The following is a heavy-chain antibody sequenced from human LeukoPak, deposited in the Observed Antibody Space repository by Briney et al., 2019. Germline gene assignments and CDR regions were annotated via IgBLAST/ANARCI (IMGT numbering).Heavy chain of an antibody. CDR2: IHHSGST. CDR3: ARVPTYYYYMDV. J-gene: IGHJ6*03. CDR1: GGSITSHY. V-gene: IGHV4-59*11. Sequence: SETLSLTCTVSGGSITSHYWSWIRQSPGKGLEGIGYIHHSGSTNQNPSLTGRGTTSVDTSKNQLSLKMSSVTAADTAVYYCARVPTYYYYMDVWGKGTTVTVSS.